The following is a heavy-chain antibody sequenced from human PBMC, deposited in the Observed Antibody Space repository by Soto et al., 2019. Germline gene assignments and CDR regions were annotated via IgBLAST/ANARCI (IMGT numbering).Heavy chain of an antibody. CDR3: ARSQGSSTSLEIYYYYYYGMDV. CDR1: GGTFSSYA. D-gene: IGHD2-2*01. V-gene: IGHV1-69*01. Sequence: QVQLVQSGAEVKKPGSSVKVSCKASGGTFSSYAISWVRQAPGQVLEWMGGIIPISDTTNYAQKFQGRVTITADESTSTAYMELSSLRSEDTAVYYFARSQGSSTSLEIYYYYYYGMDVWGQGTTVTVSS. CDR2: IIPISDTT. J-gene: IGHJ6*02.